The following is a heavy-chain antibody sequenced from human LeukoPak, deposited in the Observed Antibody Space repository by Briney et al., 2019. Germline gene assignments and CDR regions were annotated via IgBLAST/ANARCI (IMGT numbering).Heavy chain of an antibody. J-gene: IGHJ4*02. Sequence: GGSLRLSCAVSGFTFSDYWMSWVRQAPGQGLEWVAKINQDGRDQHFVDSVKGRFTISRDNAKNLLFLQMDSLRAEDTAVYYCTGGALDYWGPGTLVTVSS. V-gene: IGHV3-7*04. CDR3: TGGALDY. CDR1: GFTFSDYW. CDR2: INQDGRDQ.